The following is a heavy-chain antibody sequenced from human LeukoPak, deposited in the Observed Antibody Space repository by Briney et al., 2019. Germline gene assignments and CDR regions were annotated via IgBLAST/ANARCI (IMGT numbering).Heavy chain of an antibody. CDR2: IYYSGST. V-gene: IGHV4-59*01. D-gene: IGHD4-17*01. CDR3: ASYHDYGAWGWFDP. Sequence: SETLSLTCTVSGGSISSYYWSWIRQPPGKGLEWIGYIYYSGSTNYNPSLKSRVTISVDTSKNQFSLKLSSVTAADTAVYYCASYHDYGAWGWFDPWGQGTLVTVSS. CDR1: GGSISSYY. J-gene: IGHJ5*02.